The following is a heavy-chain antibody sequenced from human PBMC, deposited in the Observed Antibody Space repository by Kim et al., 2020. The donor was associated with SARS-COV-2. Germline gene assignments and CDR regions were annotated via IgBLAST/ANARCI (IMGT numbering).Heavy chain of an antibody. V-gene: IGHV3-23*01. CDR2: ISGSGGST. Sequence: GGSLRLSCAASGFTFSSYAMSWVRQAPGKGLEWVSAISGSGGSTYYADSVKGRFTISRDNSKNTLYLQMNSRRAEDTAVYYCAKEGRARSAAGYYYYYGMDVWGQGTTVTVSS. D-gene: IGHD6-13*01. CDR3: AKEGRARSAAGYYYYYGMDV. CDR1: GFTFSSYA. J-gene: IGHJ6*02.